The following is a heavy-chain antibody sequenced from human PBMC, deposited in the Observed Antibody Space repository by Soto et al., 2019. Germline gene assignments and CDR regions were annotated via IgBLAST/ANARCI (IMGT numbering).Heavy chain of an antibody. J-gene: IGHJ4*02. V-gene: IGHV3-74*01. CDR1: GFTFSSYW. D-gene: IGHD5-18*01. CDR2: INPDGSAT. CDR3: GRVSFGIQLWFPVDY. Sequence: GGSLRLSCAASGFTFSSYWMHWVRQAPGKGLVWVSRINPDGSATNYADSVKGRFTISRDNAKSSLYLQMHSLRAEDTAVYYCGRVSFGIQLWFPVDYWGLGSLVTVSS.